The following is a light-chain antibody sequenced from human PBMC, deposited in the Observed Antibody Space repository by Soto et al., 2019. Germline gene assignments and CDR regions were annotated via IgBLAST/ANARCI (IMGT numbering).Light chain of an antibody. CDR1: QSISSSY. Sequence: EIVLTQSPGTLSLSPGERATLSCRASQSISSSYLAWYQQKPGQAPRLLIYGASSRATGVPDRFSGSGSGTDFTLTISRLEPEDFAVYSCHQYDNSPLTFGGGTKVEIK. V-gene: IGKV3-20*01. CDR2: GAS. CDR3: HQYDNSPLT. J-gene: IGKJ4*01.